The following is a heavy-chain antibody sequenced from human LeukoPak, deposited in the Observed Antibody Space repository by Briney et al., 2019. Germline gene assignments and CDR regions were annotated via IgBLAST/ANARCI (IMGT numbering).Heavy chain of an antibody. D-gene: IGHD3-22*01. J-gene: IGHJ5*01. V-gene: IGHV3-30*03. CDR3: ARVRRYSQYESSGYYADS. CDR2: ITYDGSTR. Sequence: GGSLRLSCVGSGFTFNSYGMHWVRQAPGKGLQWVAAITYDGSTRYHADSVKGRFTISRDNSKDTLYLQMNSLKIEDTATYYCARVRRYSQYESSGYYADSWGQGTLVTVSS. CDR1: GFTFNSYG.